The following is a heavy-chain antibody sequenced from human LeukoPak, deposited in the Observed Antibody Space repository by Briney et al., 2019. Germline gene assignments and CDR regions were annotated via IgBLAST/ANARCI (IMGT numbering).Heavy chain of an antibody. D-gene: IGHD6-19*01. V-gene: IGHV1-2*02. Sequence: ASVKVSCKASGYTFTGYYMHWVRQAPGQGLEWMGWINPNSGGTNYAQKFQGRVTMTRDTSISTAYMELSRLRSDDTAVYYCARDEAVTGTWSWFDPWGQGTLVTVSS. CDR2: INPNSGGT. CDR3: ARDEAVTGTWSWFDP. J-gene: IGHJ5*02. CDR1: GYTFTGYY.